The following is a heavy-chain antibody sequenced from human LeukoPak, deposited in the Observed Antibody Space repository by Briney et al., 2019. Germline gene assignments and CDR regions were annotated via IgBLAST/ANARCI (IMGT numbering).Heavy chain of an antibody. J-gene: IGHJ6*03. V-gene: IGHV1-18*01. CDR2: ISAYNGNT. Sequence: ASVKVSCKASGYTFTSYGISWVRQAPGQGLEWMGWISAYNGNTNYAQKLQGRVTMTTDTSTSTAYMELRSLRSDDTAVYYCARGYSRVTMIDYYYYMDVWGKGTTVTVSS. CDR3: ARGYSRVTMIDYYYYMDV. CDR1: GYTFTSYG. D-gene: IGHD3-22*01.